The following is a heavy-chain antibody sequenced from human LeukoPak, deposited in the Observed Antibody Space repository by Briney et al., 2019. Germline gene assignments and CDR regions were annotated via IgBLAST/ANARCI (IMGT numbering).Heavy chain of an antibody. CDR3: ASHDYNSGWYASGDAFDI. Sequence: SETLSLTCTVSGGAINSYYWTWIRQPPGKGLEWIAYIYYSGSTNYNPSLKSRVTISLDLSKNQFSLKLSSVTAADTAVYYCASHDYNSGWYASGDAFDIWGRGTMVTVSS. V-gene: IGHV4-59*13. J-gene: IGHJ3*02. D-gene: IGHD6-13*01. CDR1: GGAINSYY. CDR2: IYYSGST.